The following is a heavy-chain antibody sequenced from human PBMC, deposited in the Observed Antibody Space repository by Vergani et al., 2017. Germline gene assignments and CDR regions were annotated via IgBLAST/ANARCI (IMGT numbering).Heavy chain of an antibody. D-gene: IGHD3/OR15-3a*01. Sequence: EVQLVESGGGLVQPGRSLRLSCAASGFTLDDYAMHWVRQAPGKGLEWVSGISWNIGSIGYADSVKGRFTISRDNAKNSPYLQMKSLRAEDTALYYCARDRGGGRTGIIDYWGQGTLVTVSS. J-gene: IGHJ4*02. CDR1: GFTLDDYA. CDR2: ISWNIGSI. V-gene: IGHV3-9*01. CDR3: ARDRGGGRTGIIDY.